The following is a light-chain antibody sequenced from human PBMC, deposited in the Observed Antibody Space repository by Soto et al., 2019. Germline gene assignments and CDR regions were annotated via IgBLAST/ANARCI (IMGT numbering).Light chain of an antibody. J-gene: IGKJ4*01. CDR3: EQRSDWLT. V-gene: IGKV3-11*01. CDR2: DAF. CDR1: RSVSSS. Sequence: EIVLTQSPATLSLSPGEGATLSCRAGRSVSSSVAWYQQKPGQAPRLLIYDAFNRATGIPVRFSGSGSGTDFPLTIGSLAPEDSPVYYCEQRSDWLTFGGGPKV.